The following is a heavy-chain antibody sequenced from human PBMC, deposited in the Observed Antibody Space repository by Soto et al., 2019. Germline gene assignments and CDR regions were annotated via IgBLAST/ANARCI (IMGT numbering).Heavy chain of an antibody. J-gene: IGHJ3*02. V-gene: IGHV3-64*01. CDR2: ISSNGGST. CDR3: ARTDYDNAFDI. Sequence: EVQLVESGGGLVQPGGSLRLSCAASGFTFSNYAMHWVRQAPGKGLEYVSAISSNGGSTYYANSVKGRFTISRDNSKNTLYLQMGSLRAEDMAVYYCARTDYDNAFDIWGQGTMVTVSS. CDR1: GFTFSNYA. D-gene: IGHD3-9*01.